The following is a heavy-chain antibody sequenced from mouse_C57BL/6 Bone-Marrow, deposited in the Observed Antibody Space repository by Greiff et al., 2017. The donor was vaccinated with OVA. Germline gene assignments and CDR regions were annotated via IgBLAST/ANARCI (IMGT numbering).Heavy chain of an antibody. V-gene: IGHV1-39*01. D-gene: IGHD1-1*01. Sequence: VQLQQSGPELVKPGASVQISCKASGYSFTDYNMNWVKQSNGKSLEWIGVINPNYGTSSYNQKVKGKATLTVDQSSSTAYMQLNSLTSDDSAVYYCASGSEVYFDYWGQGTTLTVSS. CDR1: GYSFTDYN. J-gene: IGHJ2*01. CDR3: ASGSEVYFDY. CDR2: INPNYGTS.